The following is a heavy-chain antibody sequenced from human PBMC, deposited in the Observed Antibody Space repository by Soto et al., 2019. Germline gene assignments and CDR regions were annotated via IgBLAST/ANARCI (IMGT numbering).Heavy chain of an antibody. J-gene: IGHJ6*02. V-gene: IGHV1-69*06. CDR1: GGTFSSYA. D-gene: IGHD3-10*01. Sequence: SVKVSCKASGGTFSSYAISWVRQAPGQGLEWMGGIIPIFGTANYAQKFQGRVTITADKSTSTADRELSSLRSEDTAVYYCARAFGGSGSYGYYAYYGMDVWGQGTTVTVS. CDR3: ARAFGGSGSYGYYAYYGMDV. CDR2: IIPIFGTA.